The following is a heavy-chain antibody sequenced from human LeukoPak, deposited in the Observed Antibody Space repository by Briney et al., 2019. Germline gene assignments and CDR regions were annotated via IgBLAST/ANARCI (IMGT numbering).Heavy chain of an antibody. CDR3: ATVDTTMGKDS. V-gene: IGHV4-59*08. CDR2: IYYSGST. D-gene: IGHD5-18*01. J-gene: IGHJ4*02. CDR1: GGSVSSYY. Sequence: SETLSLTCTVSGGSVSSYYWSWIRQPPGKGLEWIGYIYYSGSTNYNPSLKSRVTMSVDTSKNQFSLKLSPVNAADTAVYYCATVDTTMGKDSWGQGTLVTVSS.